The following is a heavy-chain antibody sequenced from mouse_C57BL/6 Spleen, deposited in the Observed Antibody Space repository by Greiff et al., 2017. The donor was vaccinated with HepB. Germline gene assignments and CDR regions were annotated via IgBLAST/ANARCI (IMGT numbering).Heavy chain of an antibody. J-gene: IGHJ4*01. Sequence: VQLVESGPELVKPGASVKLSCKASGYTFTSYEINWVKQRPGQGLEWIGWIYPRDGSTKYNEKFKGKATLTVDTSSSTAYMELHSLTSEDSAVYFCARRLPLYAMDYWGQGTSVTVSS. CDR3: ARRLPLYAMDY. D-gene: IGHD2-4*01. CDR2: IYPRDGST. V-gene: IGHV1-85*01. CDR1: GYTFTSYE.